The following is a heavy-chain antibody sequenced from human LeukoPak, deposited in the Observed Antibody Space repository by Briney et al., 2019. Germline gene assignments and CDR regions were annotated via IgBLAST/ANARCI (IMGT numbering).Heavy chain of an antibody. D-gene: IGHD3-3*01. V-gene: IGHV4-61*01. CDR2: IYSSGNT. J-gene: IGHJ4*02. Sequence: SETLSLTCTVSGYSISTGYYWGWIRQPPGKGLEWIGSIYSSGNTNYNPSLKSRVTISVDTSKNQFSLMLTSVTAADTAVYYFSRGVVITGLDYWGQGTLVTVSS. CDR1: GYSISTGYY. CDR3: SRGVVITGLDY.